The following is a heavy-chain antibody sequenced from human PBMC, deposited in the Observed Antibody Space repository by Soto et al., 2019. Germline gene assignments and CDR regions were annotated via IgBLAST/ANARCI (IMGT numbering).Heavy chain of an antibody. V-gene: IGHV3-30*04. D-gene: IGHD3-3*01. CDR3: ARESERLLGY. J-gene: IGHJ4*02. CDR1: GFTFSSYA. CDR2: IWYDGSNE. Sequence: QVQVVESGGGVVQPGRSLRLSCAASGFTFSSYAMHWVRQAPGKGLEWMAVIWYDGSNEYYADSVKGRFTISRDNSKNTLDLQMNILRVEDTAVYYCARESERLLGYWGQGTLVTVSS.